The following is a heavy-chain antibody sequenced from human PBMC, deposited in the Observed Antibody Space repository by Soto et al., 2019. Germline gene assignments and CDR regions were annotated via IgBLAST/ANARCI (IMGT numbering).Heavy chain of an antibody. CDR3: ARSQGGSSSLDIYYYSYYGMDV. CDR2: IIPIFGTA. D-gene: IGHD2-15*01. V-gene: IGHV1-69*01. CDR1: GGTFSSYA. J-gene: IGHJ6*02. Sequence: QVQLVQSGAEVKKPGSSVKVSCKAPGGTFSSYAISWVRQAPGQGLEWMGGIIPIFGTAKYAQKCKGRVTITADESTSTGYMELSSLRAEDTAVYYCARSQGGSSSLDIYYYSYYGMDVWGQGTTVTVSS.